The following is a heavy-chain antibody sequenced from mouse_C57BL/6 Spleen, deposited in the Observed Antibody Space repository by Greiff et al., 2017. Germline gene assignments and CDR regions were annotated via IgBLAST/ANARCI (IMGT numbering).Heavy chain of an antibody. J-gene: IGHJ4*01. V-gene: IGHV2-2*02. CDR3: DRDGCDEDYAMDY. D-gene: IGHD2-3*01. CDR2: IWSGGST. CDR1: GFSLTSYG. Sequence: VMLVESGPGLVQPSQSLSITCTVSGFSLTSYGVHWVRQSPGKGLEWLGDIWSGGSTDYNAAFISRLSISKDNAKSKVFFKMNSLRAKDTAIYYCDRDGCDEDYAMDYWGQGTSVTVSS.